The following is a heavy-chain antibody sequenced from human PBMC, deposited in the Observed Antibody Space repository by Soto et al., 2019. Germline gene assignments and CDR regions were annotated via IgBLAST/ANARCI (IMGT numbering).Heavy chain of an antibody. V-gene: IGHV1-24*01. CDR2: FDPEDGET. CDR1: GYTLTELS. D-gene: IGHD3-3*01. CDR3: VTIALSTAYCGMDV. J-gene: IGHJ6*02. Sequence: ASVKVSCKVSGYTLTELSLHWVRQAPGKGLEWMGGFDPEDGETIYAQKFQGRVTMTEDTSTDTAYMELSSLRSEDTAVYYCVTIALSTAYCGMDVWGQGTTVTVFS.